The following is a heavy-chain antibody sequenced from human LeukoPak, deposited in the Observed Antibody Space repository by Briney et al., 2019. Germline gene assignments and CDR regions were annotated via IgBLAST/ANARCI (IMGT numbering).Heavy chain of an antibody. V-gene: IGHV3-30*02. Sequence: GGSLRLSCAASGFTFSSYGIHWVRQAPVKGLEWVAFIRYDGSDKYFADIVKGRFTTSRDNSKNTVYLQMNSLRVEDTAIYYCARDPLTGSYGVNWLDPWGQGTLVTVSS. CDR2: IRYDGSDK. D-gene: IGHD1-26*01. J-gene: IGHJ5*02. CDR3: ARDPLTGSYGVNWLDP. CDR1: GFTFSSYG.